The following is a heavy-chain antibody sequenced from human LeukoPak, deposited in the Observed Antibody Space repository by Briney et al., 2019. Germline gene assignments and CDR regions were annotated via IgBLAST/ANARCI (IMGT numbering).Heavy chain of an antibody. CDR3: ARGGFTGTSCPYFGY. J-gene: IGHJ4*02. D-gene: IGHD2-2*01. V-gene: IGHV3-74*01. Sequence: GGSLRLSCAASGFTFSNYWMHWVRQAPGKGLVWVSRISSDESGTTYADSVKGRFTISRDNAKNTLYLKMNTLRAEDTAIYFCARGGFTGTSCPYFGYWGQGTLVTVSS. CDR1: GFTFSNYW. CDR2: ISSDESGT.